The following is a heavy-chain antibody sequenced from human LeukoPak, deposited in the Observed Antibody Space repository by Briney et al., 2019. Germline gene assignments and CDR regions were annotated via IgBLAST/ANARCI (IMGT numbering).Heavy chain of an antibody. CDR2: INSDGSWT. Sequence: GGSLRLSCAASGNYLMHWVRQAPGKGLVWVSHINSDGSWTSYADSVKGRFTISKDNAKNTVYLQMNNLRAEDTADYYCVSFYETYWGRGTLVTVS. V-gene: IGHV3-74*01. CDR3: VSFYETY. CDR1: GNYL. D-gene: IGHD2-2*01. J-gene: IGHJ4*02.